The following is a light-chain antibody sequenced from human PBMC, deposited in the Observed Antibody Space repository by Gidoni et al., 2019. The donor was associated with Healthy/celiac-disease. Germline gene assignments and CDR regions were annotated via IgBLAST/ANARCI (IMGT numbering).Light chain of an antibody. CDR3: QQRSNCPPSIT. V-gene: IGKV3-11*01. CDR1: QSVSSY. Sequence: EIVLTQSPATLSLSPGESATLPCRASQSVSSYLAWYQQKPGQAPRPLIDDASNRATGTPTGFSGSGSGTDFTLTISSLGPEDFAVYYCQQRSNCPPSITFGQGTRLEIK. J-gene: IGKJ5*01. CDR2: DAS.